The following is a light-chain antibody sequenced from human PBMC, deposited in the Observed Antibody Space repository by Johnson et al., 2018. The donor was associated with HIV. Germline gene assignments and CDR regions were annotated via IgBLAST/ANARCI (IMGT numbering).Light chain of an antibody. Sequence: QSVLTQPPSVSAAPGQKVTISCSGSSSNIGNNYVSWYQQLPGTAPKLLIFDNNKRPSGIPDRFSASKSGTSATLGITGLRTGDEADYDCGTWDSSLSAYVFGTGTKVTV. CDR3: GTWDSSLSAYV. CDR1: SSNIGNNY. CDR2: DNN. V-gene: IGLV1-51*01. J-gene: IGLJ1*01.